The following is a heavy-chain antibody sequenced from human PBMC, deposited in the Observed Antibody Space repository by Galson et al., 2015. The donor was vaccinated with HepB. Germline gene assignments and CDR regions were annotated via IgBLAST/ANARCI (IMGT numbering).Heavy chain of an antibody. CDR1: GGTLSSYA. V-gene: IGHV1-69*13. Sequence: SVKVSCKASGGTLSSYAISWVRQAPGQGLEWMGGIIPMFGKANYAQKFQGRVTITADESTSTAYMELSSLRSEDTAVYYCARDTGVQEDYFQHWGQGTLVTVSS. D-gene: IGHD2-15*01. CDR2: IIPMFGKA. CDR3: ARDTGVQEDYFQH. J-gene: IGHJ1*01.